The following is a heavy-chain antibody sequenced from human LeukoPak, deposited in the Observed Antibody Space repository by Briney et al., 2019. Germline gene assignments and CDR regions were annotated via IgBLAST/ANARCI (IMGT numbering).Heavy chain of an antibody. V-gene: IGHV1-69*04. D-gene: IGHD2-8*01. CDR2: IIPILGIA. CDR3: ALIPYCTTITCYYFDY. J-gene: IGHJ4*02. Sequence: SVKVSCKASGGTFSSYAISWVRQAPGQGLEWMGRIIPILGIANYAQKFQGRVTITADKSTSTAYMELSSLRSDDTAVYYCALIPYCTTITCYYFDYWGQGTLVTVSS. CDR1: GGTFSSYA.